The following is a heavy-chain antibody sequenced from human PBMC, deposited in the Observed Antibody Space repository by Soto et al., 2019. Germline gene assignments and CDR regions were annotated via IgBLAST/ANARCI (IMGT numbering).Heavy chain of an antibody. J-gene: IGHJ4*02. CDR3: ARDGDVNTGFGKDY. Sequence: QVQLVESGGGVVQSGRSLRLSCAASGFTFSNYGMHWVRQAPGKGLEWVAFIWYDGGNKYYAESVKGRFTISRDNSKNTLYLQMNSLRAEDTAVYYCARDGDVNTGFGKDYWGQGTLVTVSS. CDR2: IWYDGGNK. D-gene: IGHD3-16*01. V-gene: IGHV3-33*01. CDR1: GFTFSNYG.